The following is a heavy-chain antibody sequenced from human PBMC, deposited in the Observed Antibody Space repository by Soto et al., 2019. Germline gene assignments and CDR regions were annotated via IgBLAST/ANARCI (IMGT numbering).Heavy chain of an antibody. V-gene: IGHV1-3*01. D-gene: IGHD3-3*01. CDR1: GYTFRSYA. CDR2: IDGRNANT. Sequence: GASVKVSCKASGYTFRSYAMHWVRHAPGQRLEWMGWIDGRNANTKYSQKFQGRVTITRDTSASTAYMELSSLRSEDTAVYYCARGRITIFGVQNWFDPWGQGTLVTVSS. CDR3: ARGRITIFGVQNWFDP. J-gene: IGHJ5*02.